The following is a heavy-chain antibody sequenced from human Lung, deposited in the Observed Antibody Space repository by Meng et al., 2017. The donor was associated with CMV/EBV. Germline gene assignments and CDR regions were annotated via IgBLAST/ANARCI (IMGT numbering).Heavy chain of an antibody. J-gene: IGHJ6*02. Sequence: ASVXVSXKASGYTFSNYDIIWVRQASGQGLEWVGWMNPNRSNTAYAQKFQGRVTMTRDTSTSIAYMELSSLRSGDTAVYYCARGQVQCSTINCHDYRFSGMDVXGQGXTVTVSS. V-gene: IGHV1-8*01. CDR3: ARGQVQCSTINCHDYRFSGMDV. CDR1: GYTFSNYD. D-gene: IGHD2/OR15-2a*01. CDR2: MNPNRSNT.